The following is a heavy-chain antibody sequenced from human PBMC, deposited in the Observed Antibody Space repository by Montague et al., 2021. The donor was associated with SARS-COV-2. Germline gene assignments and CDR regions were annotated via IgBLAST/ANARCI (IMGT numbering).Heavy chain of an antibody. CDR2: IYPGDSDT. J-gene: IGHJ4*02. Sequence: QSGAEVKKPGESLKISCKGSGYSFTSYWIGWVRQMPGKGLEWMGIIYPGDSDTRYSPSFQGQVTISADKSISTAYLQWSSLKASDTAMSYCARHLIDDSSCYYYGDYWGQGTLVTVSS. CDR1: GYSFTSYW. CDR3: ARHLIDDSSCYYYGDY. V-gene: IGHV5-51*01. D-gene: IGHD3-22*01.